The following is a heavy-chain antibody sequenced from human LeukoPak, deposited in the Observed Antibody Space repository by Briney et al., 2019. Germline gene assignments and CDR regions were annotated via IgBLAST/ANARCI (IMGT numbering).Heavy chain of an antibody. J-gene: IGHJ6*02. CDR1: GGSVSSGSYY. V-gene: IGHV4-61*01. D-gene: IGHD5-18*01. Sequence: SETLSLTCTVSGGSVSSGSYYWSWIRQPPGKGLEWIGYIYYSGSTNYNPSLKSRVTISVDTSKNQFSLKLSSVTAADTAVYYCARRLPFYSYGLYGMDVWGQGTTVTVSS. CDR3: ARRLPFYSYGLYGMDV. CDR2: IYYSGST.